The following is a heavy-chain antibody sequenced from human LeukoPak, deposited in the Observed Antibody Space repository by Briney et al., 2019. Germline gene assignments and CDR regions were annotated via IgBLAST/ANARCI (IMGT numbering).Heavy chain of an antibody. D-gene: IGHD3-16*01. CDR1: GYTFTSFH. Sequence: ASVKASCETSGYTFTSFHTTWVRQAPGQGLELMGWINTYNGNTNYAQTLQGRVTMTTNTSTRTAYMELRSLRSDDTAVYYCARVYTRAYQTSAQLHYSFDFWGPGTLVTVSS. J-gene: IGHJ4*02. CDR2: INTYNGNT. V-gene: IGHV1-18*01. CDR3: ARVYTRAYQTSAQLHYSFDF.